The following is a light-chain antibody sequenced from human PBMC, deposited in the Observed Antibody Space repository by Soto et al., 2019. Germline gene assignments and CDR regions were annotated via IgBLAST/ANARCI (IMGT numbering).Light chain of an antibody. J-gene: IGKJ5*01. CDR3: QQYYDIPIT. Sequence: DILMTQSPDSLAVSLSERATINCKSSQSVLYSSNNKNYLAWYQQKPGQPPKLLIYWASTRESGVPDRFSGSGSGTDFTLTISSLQAEDVAVYSCQQYYDIPITFGQGTRLEIK. CDR1: QSVLYSSNNKNY. V-gene: IGKV4-1*01. CDR2: WAS.